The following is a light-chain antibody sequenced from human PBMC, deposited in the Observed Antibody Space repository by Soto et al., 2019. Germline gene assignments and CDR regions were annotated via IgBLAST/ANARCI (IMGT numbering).Light chain of an antibody. V-gene: IGLV2-11*01. CDR1: SSDVGAYNF. Sequence: QSALTQPPSVSGSPGQSVTISRTGTSSDVGAYNFVSWYQQYPGKAPKLIIFDVSARPSGVPDRFSGSKSGNTASLTISGLQADDEADYYCCSYAGTYSPVLGGGTQLTVL. CDR3: CSYAGTYSPV. J-gene: IGLJ2*01. CDR2: DVS.